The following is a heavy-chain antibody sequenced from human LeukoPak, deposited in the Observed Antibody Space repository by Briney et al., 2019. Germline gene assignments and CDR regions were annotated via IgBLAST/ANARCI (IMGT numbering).Heavy chain of an antibody. CDR1: GGSFSGYY. CDR2: INHSGST. J-gene: IGHJ5*02. CDR3: ARRGPRYSGSYNP. V-gene: IGHV4-34*01. D-gene: IGHD1-26*01. Sequence: PSETLSLTRAVYGGSFSGYYWSWIRQPPGKGLEWIGEINHSGSTNYNPSLKSRVTISVDTSKNQFSLKLSSVTAADTAVYYCARRGPRYSGSYNPWGQGTLVTVSS.